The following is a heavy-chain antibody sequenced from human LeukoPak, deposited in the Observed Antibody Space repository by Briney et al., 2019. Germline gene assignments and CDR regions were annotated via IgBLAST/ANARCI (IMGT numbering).Heavy chain of an antibody. D-gene: IGHD3-22*01. Sequence: SETLSLTCTVSGGSISSSSYYWGWLRQPPGKGLEWIGSIYDSGRTYYNPSLTSRVTISVDTSKDQFSLILSSVTAADTAVYYCARLDYYDSRKPIDAFDIWGQGTMVTVS. CDR2: IYDSGRT. CDR3: ARLDYYDSRKPIDAFDI. V-gene: IGHV4-39*01. CDR1: GGSISSSSYY. J-gene: IGHJ3*02.